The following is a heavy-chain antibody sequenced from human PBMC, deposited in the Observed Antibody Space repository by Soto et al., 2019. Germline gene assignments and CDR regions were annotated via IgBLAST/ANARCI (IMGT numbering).Heavy chain of an antibody. D-gene: IGHD2-21*01. CDR1: GGSFSGYY. J-gene: IGHJ5*02. CDR3: ARERGDSHWIDP. V-gene: IGHV4-59*12. Sequence: SETLSLACAVYGGSFSGYYWSWIRQPPGKGLEWIGNVENSGSTKYNPSLKSRVTISVDTSKNQFSLKLSSVTGADTAAYYCARERGDSHWIDPWGQGTLVTVSS. CDR2: VENSGST.